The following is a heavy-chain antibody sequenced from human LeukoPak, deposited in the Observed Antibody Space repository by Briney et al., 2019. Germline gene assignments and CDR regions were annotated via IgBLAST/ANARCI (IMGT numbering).Heavy chain of an antibody. V-gene: IGHV1-18*01. Sequence: ASVKVSCKASGYTFTNYGITWVRQAPGQGLEWMGWISGYQGSTKYAQNFQGRVTMTIDTSTSTAYMELSSLRSEDTAVYYCARGRSLRFLEWLLPTYWGQGTLVTVSS. CDR1: GYTFTNYG. J-gene: IGHJ4*02. CDR3: ARGRSLRFLEWLLPTY. D-gene: IGHD3-3*01. CDR2: ISGYQGST.